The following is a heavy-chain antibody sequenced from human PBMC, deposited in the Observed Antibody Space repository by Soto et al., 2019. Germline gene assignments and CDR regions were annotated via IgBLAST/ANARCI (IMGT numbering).Heavy chain of an antibody. Sequence: GASVKVSCKASGGTFSSYAISWVRQAPGQGLEWMGGIIPIFGTANYAQKFQGRVTITADESTSTAYMELSSLRSEDTAVYYCARDTASLYYYDSSGYLGAPDAFDIWGQGTMVTVSS. V-gene: IGHV1-69*13. CDR1: GGTFSSYA. CDR2: IIPIFGTA. D-gene: IGHD3-22*01. CDR3: ARDTASLYYYDSSGYLGAPDAFDI. J-gene: IGHJ3*02.